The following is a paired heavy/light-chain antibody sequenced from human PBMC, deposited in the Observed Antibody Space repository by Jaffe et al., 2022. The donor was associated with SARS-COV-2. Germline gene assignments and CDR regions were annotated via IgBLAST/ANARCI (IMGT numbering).Heavy chain of an antibody. Sequence: EVQLLESGGGLVQPGGSLRLSCAASGFTFSSYAMNWVRQAPGKGLEWVSIISDSGHSTYYADSVKGRFTMSRDNSKNTLYLQMNSLRAEDTAVYYCAKDGTMTRFDYWGQGTLVTVSS. D-gene: IGHD4-17*01. V-gene: IGHV3-23*01. CDR2: ISDSGHST. CDR3: AKDGTMTRFDY. CDR1: GFTFSSYA. J-gene: IGHJ4*02.
Light chain of an antibody. CDR1: QSLLHSNGYNY. CDR3: MQALQTPRT. CDR2: LGS. V-gene: IGKV2-28*01. J-gene: IGKJ3*01. Sequence: DIVMTQSPLSLPVTPGEPASISCRSSQSLLHSNGYNYLDWYLQKPGQSPQLLIYLGSNRASGVPDRFSGSGSGTDFTLKISRVEAEDVGVYYCMQALQTPRTFGPGTKVEIK.